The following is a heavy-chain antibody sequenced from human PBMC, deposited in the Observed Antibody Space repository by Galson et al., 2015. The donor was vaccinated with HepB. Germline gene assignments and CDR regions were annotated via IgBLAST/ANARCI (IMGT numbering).Heavy chain of an antibody. D-gene: IGHD2-2*01. CDR1: GFTFSDYY. J-gene: IGHJ5*02. CDR2: ISGAGTYT. CDR3: ARYAKSSDNWFDP. V-gene: IGHV3-11*06. Sequence: SLRLSCAASGFTFSDYYMAWIRQAPGKGLEWISYISGAGTYTNYPRSVKGRLTISRDNAKNTLYLEMNSLRADDTAVYYCARYAKSSDNWFDPWGQGTLVTVSS.